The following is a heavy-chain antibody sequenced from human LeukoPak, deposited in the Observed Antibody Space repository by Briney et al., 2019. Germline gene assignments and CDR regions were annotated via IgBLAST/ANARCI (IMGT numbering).Heavy chain of an antibody. Sequence: SETLSLTCVVSGDSISNSDYYWGWIRQSPGKGLEWITLINYSGHTFYNPSLRSRVTISVVMPKNQFSLNLNSVTAADTAVYYCARRRKDLNWFDPWGQGTLVTVSS. CDR3: ARRRKDLNWFDP. CDR2: INYSGHT. CDR1: GDSISNSDYY. V-gene: IGHV4-39*01. J-gene: IGHJ5*02.